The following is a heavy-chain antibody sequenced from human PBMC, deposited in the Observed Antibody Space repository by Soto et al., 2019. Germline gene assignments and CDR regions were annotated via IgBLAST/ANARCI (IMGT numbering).Heavy chain of an antibody. J-gene: IGHJ6*02. CDR3: ASVLYDYGDYGGQGYYGMDV. V-gene: IGHV1-69*13. CDR2: IIPIFGTA. D-gene: IGHD4-17*01. CDR1: GGTFSSYA. Sequence: ASVKVSCKASGGTFSSYAISWVRQAPGQGLEWMGGIIPIFGTANYAQKFQGRVTITADESTSTAYMELSSLRSEDTAVYYCASVLYDYGDYGGQGYYGMDVLGQWTTVTVSS.